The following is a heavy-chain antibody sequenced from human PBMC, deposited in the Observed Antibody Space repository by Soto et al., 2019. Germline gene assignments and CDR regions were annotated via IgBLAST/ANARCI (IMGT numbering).Heavy chain of an antibody. CDR2: MNPYSGNT. CDR1: GYTFTSYD. V-gene: IGHV1-8*01. Sequence: QVQLVQSGAEVKKPGASVKVSCKASGYTFTSYDIHWVRRATGQGPECMGWMNPYSGNTVYAQKFQGRVTMTRNTSMSTAYMELSSLRSEDTAVYYCARTRFGAVAGTWGQGTLVTVSS. CDR3: ARTRFGAVAGT. J-gene: IGHJ5*02. D-gene: IGHD6-19*01.